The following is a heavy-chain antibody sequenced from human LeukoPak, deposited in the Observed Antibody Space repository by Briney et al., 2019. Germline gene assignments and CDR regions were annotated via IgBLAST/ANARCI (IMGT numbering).Heavy chain of an antibody. V-gene: IGHV3-23*01. J-gene: IGHJ4*02. CDR2: ISGSGGST. CDR3: ARDLGDDFWSGYSYYFDY. Sequence: PGGSLRLSCAASGFTFSSYAMSWVRQAPGKGLEWVSAISGSGGSTYYADSVKGRFTISRDNSKNTLYLQMNSLRAEDTAVYYCARDLGDDFWSGYSYYFDYWGQGTLVTVSS. D-gene: IGHD3-3*01. CDR1: GFTFSSYA.